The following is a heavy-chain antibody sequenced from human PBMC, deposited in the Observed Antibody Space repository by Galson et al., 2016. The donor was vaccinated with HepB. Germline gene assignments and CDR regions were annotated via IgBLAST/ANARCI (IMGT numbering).Heavy chain of an antibody. D-gene: IGHD3-3*01. V-gene: IGHV1-3*04. CDR2: INTGNGDT. Sequence: SVKVSCKASGYTFTSYGIHWVRQAPGQSLEWMAWINTGNGDTKYSQKFQGRLTITRDSSATTAYLELSSLGSEDTAVYYCASDKRITIFGAVIIRNYYHGMDVWGQGTTVTVSS. CDR3: ASDKRITIFGAVIIRNYYHGMDV. CDR1: GYTFTSYG. J-gene: IGHJ6*02.